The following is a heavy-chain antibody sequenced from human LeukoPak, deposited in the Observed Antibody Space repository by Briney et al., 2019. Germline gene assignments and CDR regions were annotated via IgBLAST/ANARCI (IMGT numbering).Heavy chain of an antibody. CDR3: ATVVTDTPVDY. V-gene: IGHV3-74*01. Sequence: GGSLRLSCAASGVTFSNYWMHWVRHAPGKGLVWVSRINGDGRSTHYADSVQGRFTISRDNAKNTVYLQMNSLRAEDTAVYYCATVVTDTPVDYWGQGTLVTVSS. D-gene: IGHD2-15*01. CDR2: INGDGRST. J-gene: IGHJ4*02. CDR1: GVTFSNYW.